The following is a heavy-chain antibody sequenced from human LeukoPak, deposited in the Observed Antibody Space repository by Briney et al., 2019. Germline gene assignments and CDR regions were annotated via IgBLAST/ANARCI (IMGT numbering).Heavy chain of an antibody. CDR1: GGSFSGYY. V-gene: IGHV4-34*01. D-gene: IGHD2-15*01. CDR2: INHSGST. Sequence: TSETLSLTCAVYGGSFSGYYWSWIRQPPGKGLEWIVEINHSGSTNYNPSLKSRVTISVDTSKNQFSLKLSSVTAEDTAVYYCARRYCSGGSCYSFRGDWFDPWGQGTLATVSS. CDR3: ARRYCSGGSCYSFRGDWFDP. J-gene: IGHJ5*02.